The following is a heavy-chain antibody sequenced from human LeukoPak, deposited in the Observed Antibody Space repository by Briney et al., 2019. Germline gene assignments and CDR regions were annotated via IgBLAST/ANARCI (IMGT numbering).Heavy chain of an antibody. CDR3: ARDSHYFDSSGYYRGYFDY. J-gene: IGHJ4*02. D-gene: IGHD3-22*01. CDR1: GFTFSSYA. CDR2: ISYDGGNK. V-gene: IGHV3-30*04. Sequence: GRSLRLSCAASGFTFSSYAMHWVRQAPGKGLEWVAVISYDGGNKYYADSVKGRFTISRDNSKNTLYLQMNSLRAEDTAVYYCARDSHYFDSSGYYRGYFDYWGQGTLVTVSS.